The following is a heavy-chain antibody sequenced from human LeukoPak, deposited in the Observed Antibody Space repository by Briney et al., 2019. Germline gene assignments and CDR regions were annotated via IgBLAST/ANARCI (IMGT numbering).Heavy chain of an antibody. J-gene: IGHJ3*02. D-gene: IGHD4-17*01. V-gene: IGHV1-69*04. CDR1: GGTFSSYA. CDR3: ARGTTALGHHENAFDI. Sequence: GSSVKVSCKASGGTFSSYAISWVRQAPGQGLEWMGRIIPILGIANYAQKFQGRVTITADKSTSTAYMELSSLRSEDTAVYYCARGTTALGHHENAFDIWGQGTMVTVSS. CDR2: IIPILGIA.